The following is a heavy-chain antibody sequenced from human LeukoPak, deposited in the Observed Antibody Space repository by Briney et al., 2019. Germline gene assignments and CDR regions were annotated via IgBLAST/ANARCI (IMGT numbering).Heavy chain of an antibody. D-gene: IGHD6-19*01. Sequence: ASVKVSCKASGYTFTGYYMHWVRQAPGQGLEWMGWINPNSGNTNYAQKLQGRVTMTTDTSTSTAYMELRSLRSDDTAVYYCARSSGWYFDYWGQGTLVTVSS. V-gene: IGHV1-18*04. CDR1: GYTFTGYY. J-gene: IGHJ4*02. CDR3: ARSSGWYFDY. CDR2: INPNSGNT.